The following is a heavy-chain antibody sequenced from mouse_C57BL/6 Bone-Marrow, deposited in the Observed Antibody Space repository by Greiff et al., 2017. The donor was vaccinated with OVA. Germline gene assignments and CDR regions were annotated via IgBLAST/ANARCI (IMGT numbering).Heavy chain of an antibody. J-gene: IGHJ3*01. V-gene: IGHV10-1*01. CDR3: VRFPYGYDEVGFAY. D-gene: IGHD2-2*01. CDR2: IRSKRNNYAT. Sequence: EVQLVESGGGLVQPKGSLKLSCAASGFSFNTYAMNWVRQAPGKGLEWVARIRSKRNNYATYYVDSVKDRFTISRDDSESMLYLQMNNLKTEDTAMYYCVRFPYGYDEVGFAYWGQGTLVTVSA. CDR1: GFSFNTYA.